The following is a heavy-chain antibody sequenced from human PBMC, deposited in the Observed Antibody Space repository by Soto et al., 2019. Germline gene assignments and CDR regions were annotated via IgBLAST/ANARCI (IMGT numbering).Heavy chain of an antibody. Sequence: SETLSLTWAAYGESFSDYYWRWIRQSPGKGPEGIGELNHSGSTHYSPSLKSRVTISVDTSKNQFSLKLTSLTAADTAVYYCARRGFGVLVTGTLDYWGQGILVT. V-gene: IGHV4-34*01. J-gene: IGHJ4*02. CDR2: LNHSGST. CDR3: ARRGFGVLVTGTLDY. CDR1: GESFSDYY. D-gene: IGHD2-15*01.